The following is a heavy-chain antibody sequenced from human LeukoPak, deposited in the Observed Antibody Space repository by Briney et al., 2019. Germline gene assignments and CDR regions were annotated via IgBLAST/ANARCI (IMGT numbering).Heavy chain of an antibody. V-gene: IGHV1-24*01. D-gene: IGHD4-17*01. J-gene: IGHJ4*02. CDR1: GYTLTELS. Sequence: ASVKVSCKVSGYTLTELSMHWVRQAPGKGLEWMGGFDPEDGETIYAQKFQGRVTMTEDTSTDTAYVELSSLRSEDTAVYYCATDVWAVTTSDYWGQGTLVTVSS. CDR3: ATDVWAVTTSDY. CDR2: FDPEDGET.